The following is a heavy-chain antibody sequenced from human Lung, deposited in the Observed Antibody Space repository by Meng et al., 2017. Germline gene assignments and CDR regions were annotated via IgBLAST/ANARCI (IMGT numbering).Heavy chain of an antibody. V-gene: IGHV4-34*01. Sequence: QGQLQKGGAGLLKPSQTPSLTCVVSGGSFSDYYWSWIRQPPGKGLEWIGEINHSGSTNYNPSLESRATISVDTSQNNLSLKLSSVTAADSAVYYCARGPTTMAHDFDYWGQGTLVTVSS. CDR1: GGSFSDYY. CDR2: INHSGST. D-gene: IGHD4-11*01. CDR3: ARGPTTMAHDFDY. J-gene: IGHJ4*02.